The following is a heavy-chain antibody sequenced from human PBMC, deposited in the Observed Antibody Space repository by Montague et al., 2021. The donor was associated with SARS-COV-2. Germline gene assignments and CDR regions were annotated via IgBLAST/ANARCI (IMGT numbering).Heavy chain of an antibody. CDR1: GGSFGDDH. CDR2: IRQSGRT. J-gene: IGHJ4*02. CDR3: ARGHLSVSMIVVVFTSASCYFDY. Sequence: SETLSLTCAVYGGSFGDDHWSWIRQPPGKGLEWIGNIRQSGRTXXXPSXXXRVTISVDTSKNQFSLKLTSVTAADTGLYFCARGHLSVSMIVVVFTSASCYFDYWGQGAQVTVSS. V-gene: IGHV4-34*01. D-gene: IGHD3-22*01.